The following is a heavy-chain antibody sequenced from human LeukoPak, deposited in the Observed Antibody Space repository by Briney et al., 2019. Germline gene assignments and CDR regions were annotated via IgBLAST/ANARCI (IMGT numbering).Heavy chain of an antibody. J-gene: IGHJ3*02. Sequence: GGSLRLSCAASGFTFSSYSMNWVRQAPGKGLEWVSSISSSSSYIYYADSVKGRFTISRDNAKNSLYLQMNSLRAEDTAVYYCARDPSTPYYDILTGYSPDAFDIWGQGTMVTVSS. CDR2: ISSSSSYI. V-gene: IGHV3-21*01. D-gene: IGHD3-9*01. CDR1: GFTFSSYS. CDR3: ARDPSTPYYDILTGYSPDAFDI.